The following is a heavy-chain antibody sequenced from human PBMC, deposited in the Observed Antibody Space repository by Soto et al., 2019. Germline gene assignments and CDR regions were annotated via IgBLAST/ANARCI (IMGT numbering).Heavy chain of an antibody. J-gene: IGHJ4*02. CDR2: VYYAGST. D-gene: IGHD3-9*01. CDR3: ASERYDVLTGYSLWGFDH. CDR1: GGSISTDSHY. V-gene: IGHV4-39*02. Sequence: PSETLSLTCTVSGGSISTDSHYWGWIRQPPGKGLEWIGSVYYAGSTYKNPSLHSRVTISVDTSKNHFSLTLSSVTAADTAVYFCASERYDVLTGYSLWGFDHWGQGILVTVSS.